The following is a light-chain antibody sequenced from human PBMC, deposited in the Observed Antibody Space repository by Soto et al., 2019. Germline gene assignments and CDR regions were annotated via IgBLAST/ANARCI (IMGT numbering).Light chain of an antibody. CDR3: QTWGTGIRV. CDR2: LNSDGSH. Sequence: QLVLTQSPSASASLGASVKLTCTLSSGHSSYAIAWHQQQPEKGPRYLMKLNSDGSHSKGDGIPDRCSGSSSGAERYLSISSLQSEDEADYYCQTWGTGIRVFGTGTKLTVL. CDR1: SGHSSYA. V-gene: IGLV4-69*01. J-gene: IGLJ1*01.